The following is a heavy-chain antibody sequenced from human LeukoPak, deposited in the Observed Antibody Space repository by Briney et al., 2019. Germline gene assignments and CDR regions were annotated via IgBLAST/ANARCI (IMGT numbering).Heavy chain of an antibody. Sequence: ASVKVSCKASVYTFTGYYMPWVRQAPGQGLEWMGWINPNSGGTNYAQKFQGRVTVTRDTSISTAYMELSRLRSDDTAVYYCARSYSSSWYMSFDYWGQGTLVTVSS. D-gene: IGHD6-13*01. CDR3: ARSYSSSWYMSFDY. V-gene: IGHV1-2*02. CDR1: VYTFTGYY. CDR2: INPNSGGT. J-gene: IGHJ4*02.